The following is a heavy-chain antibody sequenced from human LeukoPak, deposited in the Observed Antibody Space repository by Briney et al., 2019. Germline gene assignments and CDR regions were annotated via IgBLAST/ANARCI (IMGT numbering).Heavy chain of an antibody. CDR2: IKLDGSEK. V-gene: IGHV3-7*03. J-gene: IGHJ4*02. CDR3: ARDQYDTWSRRGNFDS. Sequence: SGGSLRLSCVASGFTFGKYWMRWVRQAPGKGLEWVANIKLDGSEKNYVDSVKGRFTISRDNTKNSLYLQMNSLRAEDTAVFYCARDQYDTWSRRGNFDSWGQGTLVTVSS. D-gene: IGHD3-3*01. CDR1: GFTFGKYW.